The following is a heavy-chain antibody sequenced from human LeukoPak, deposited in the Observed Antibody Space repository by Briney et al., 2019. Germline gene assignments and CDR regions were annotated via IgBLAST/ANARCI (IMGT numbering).Heavy chain of an antibody. Sequence: QSGGSLRLSCAASGFTFSSYAMSWVRQAPGKGLEWVSAISGSGGSTYYADSVKGRFTISRDNSKNTLYLQMNSLRAEDTAVYYCAKETFDFWGGDNWFDPWGQGTLVTVSS. CDR2: ISGSGGST. CDR1: GFTFSSYA. CDR3: AKETFDFWGGDNWFDP. J-gene: IGHJ5*02. D-gene: IGHD3-3*01. V-gene: IGHV3-23*01.